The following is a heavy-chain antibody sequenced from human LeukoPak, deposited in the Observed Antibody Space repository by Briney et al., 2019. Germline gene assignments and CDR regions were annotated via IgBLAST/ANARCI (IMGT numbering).Heavy chain of an antibody. CDR3: AKGYYGDYVFDP. Sequence: PGGSLRLSCAASGFTFSSYAMSWVRQAPGKGLEWVSAISGSGGSTYYADSVKGRFTISRDNSRNTLYLQMNSLRAEDTAVYYCAKGYYGDYVFDPWGQGTLVTVSS. D-gene: IGHD4-17*01. CDR2: ISGSGGST. V-gene: IGHV3-23*01. J-gene: IGHJ5*02. CDR1: GFTFSSYA.